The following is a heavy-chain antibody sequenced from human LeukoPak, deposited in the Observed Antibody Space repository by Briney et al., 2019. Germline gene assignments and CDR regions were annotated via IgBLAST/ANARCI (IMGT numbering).Heavy chain of an antibody. Sequence: ASVKVSCKASGYTFTGYYMHWVRQAPGQGLEWMGWINPNSGGTNYAQKFQGRVTMTRDTSISTAYMELSRLRSDDTAVYYCARGLGRSGSYKANDYWGQGTLVTVSS. D-gene: IGHD3-10*01. J-gene: IGHJ4*02. CDR1: GYTFTGYY. CDR2: INPNSGGT. CDR3: ARGLGRSGSYKANDY. V-gene: IGHV1-2*02.